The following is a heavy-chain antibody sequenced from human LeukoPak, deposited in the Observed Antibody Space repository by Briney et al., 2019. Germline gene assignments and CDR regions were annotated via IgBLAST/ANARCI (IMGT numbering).Heavy chain of an antibody. Sequence: GGSLRLSCAVSGFNVITNYMNWVRQAPGKGLEWVSVVYSGGGTFYSDSVKGRFTISRDNAKNSLYLQMNSLRAGDTAVYYCARDIGSYYASPGLGAFYIWGRGTMVTVSS. D-gene: IGHD3-10*01. CDR1: GFNVITNY. J-gene: IGHJ3*02. CDR2: VYSGGGT. V-gene: IGHV3-53*01. CDR3: ARDIGSYYASPGLGAFYI.